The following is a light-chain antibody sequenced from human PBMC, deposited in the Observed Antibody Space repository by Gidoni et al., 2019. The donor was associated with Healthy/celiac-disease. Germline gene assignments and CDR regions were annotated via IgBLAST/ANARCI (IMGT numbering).Light chain of an antibody. CDR1: QSVSSY. J-gene: IGKJ2*01. CDR2: DAS. CDR3: QQRSNWRGT. Sequence: EIVLTQSPATLSLSPGERATLSCRASQSVSSYLAWYQQKPGQAPRLLIYDASNRATGIPARFSGSGSGTDFTLIISSLEPEDFAVYYCQQRSNWRGTFGQGTKLEIK. V-gene: IGKV3-11*01.